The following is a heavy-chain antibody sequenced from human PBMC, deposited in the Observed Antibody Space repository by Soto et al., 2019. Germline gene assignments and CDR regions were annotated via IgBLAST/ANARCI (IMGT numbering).Heavy chain of an antibody. CDR2: ISDSGSYI. CDR1: GFTFRTYT. V-gene: IGHV3-21*01. J-gene: IGHJ4*02. CDR3: ARDSATTVVNSWIDY. D-gene: IGHD4-17*01. Sequence: PGGSLRLSCAASGFTFRTYTMNWVRQAPGKGLEWVSSISDSGSYIYYADSVKGRFTMSRDNAKNSLSLQMNSLRAEDTAVYYCARDSATTVVNSWIDYWGQGTLVTVSS.